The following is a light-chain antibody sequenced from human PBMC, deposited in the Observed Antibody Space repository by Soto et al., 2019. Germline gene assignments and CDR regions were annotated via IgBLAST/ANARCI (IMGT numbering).Light chain of an antibody. Sequence: QSVLTQPPSASGTPGQRVTISCSGSSSNIGSFDVYWYQQLPGTAPKVLIYRNYQRPSGVPDRFSASKSGTSASLAISGLRSEDEADYSCAAWDDSLSGRVFGGGTKLTVL. CDR2: RNY. J-gene: IGLJ3*02. CDR3: AAWDDSLSGRV. V-gene: IGLV1-47*01. CDR1: SSNIGSFD.